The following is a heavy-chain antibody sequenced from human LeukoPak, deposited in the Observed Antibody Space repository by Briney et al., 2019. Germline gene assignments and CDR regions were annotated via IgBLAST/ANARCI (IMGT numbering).Heavy chain of an antibody. CDR1: GFTFSTYW. V-gene: IGHV3-74*01. D-gene: IGHD5-18*01. J-gene: IGHJ5*01. Sequence: GGSLRLSCAASGFTFSTYWMHWVRQIPGDGLVWLSRIHYDGTYTTYVDSVRGRFTISRDNTKSTLYLQMNSLRADDTAVYYCARGAEGHNYGELDSWGQGTLVTVSS. CDR2: IHYDGTYT. CDR3: ARGAEGHNYGELDS.